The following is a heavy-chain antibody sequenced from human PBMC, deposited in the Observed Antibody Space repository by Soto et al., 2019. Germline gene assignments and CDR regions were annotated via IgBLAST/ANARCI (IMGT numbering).Heavy chain of an antibody. J-gene: IGHJ4*02. V-gene: IGHV4-39*02. CDR2: MDYSGST. D-gene: IGHD6-13*01. Sequence: PSETLSLTCTVSGGSISAGSYYWGWIRQPPGKGLEWIGSMDYSGSTYYNPSLKSRVTISVDMSKNQFSLQLNSVTPEDTAVYYCARDQIGGYSSSWYEPFDYWGQGTLVTVSS. CDR3: ARDQIGGYSSSWYEPFDY. CDR1: GGSISAGSYY.